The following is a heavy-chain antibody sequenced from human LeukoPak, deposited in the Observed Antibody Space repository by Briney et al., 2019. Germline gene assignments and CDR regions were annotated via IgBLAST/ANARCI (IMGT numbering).Heavy chain of an antibody. CDR2: IYYSGST. V-gene: IGHV4-59*01. J-gene: IGHJ4*02. D-gene: IGHD4-11*01. CDR3: ARLRGNYFPDY. Sequence: SETLSLTCTVSGDSISGYYWTWIRQPPGKGLEWIGYIYYSGSTNYNPSLKSRLTISVDTSKNQFSLKLSPVTAADTAVYYCARLRGNYFPDYWGQGFLVTVSS. CDR1: GDSISGYY.